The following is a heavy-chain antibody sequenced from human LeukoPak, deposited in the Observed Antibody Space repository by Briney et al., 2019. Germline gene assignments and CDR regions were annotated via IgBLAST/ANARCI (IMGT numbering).Heavy chain of an antibody. CDR2: IYSGGST. CDR3: ARPRLEYCSGGSCFDAFDI. Sequence: GGSLRLSCAASGFTVSSNYMSWVRQAPGKGLEWVSVIYSGGSTYYADSVKGRFTISRDNSKNTLFLQMNSLTAEDTAIYSCARPRLEYCSGGSCFDAFDIWGQGTMVTVSS. D-gene: IGHD2-15*01. V-gene: IGHV3-66*04. CDR1: GFTVSSNY. J-gene: IGHJ3*02.